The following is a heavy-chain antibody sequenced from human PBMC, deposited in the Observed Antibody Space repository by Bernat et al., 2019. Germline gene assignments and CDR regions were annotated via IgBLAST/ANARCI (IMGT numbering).Heavy chain of an antibody. V-gene: IGHV3-11*05. CDR2: ISSSSSYT. J-gene: IGHJ6*03. Sequence: QVQLVESGGGLVKPGGSLRLSCAASGFTFSDYYMSWIRQAPGKGLDWVSCISSSSSYTNYADSVKGRFTISRDNAKNSLYLQMNSLRAEDTAVYYCERGTSTSAPYMDVWGKGTTVTVSS. CDR1: GFTFSDYY. CDR3: ERGTSTSAPYMDV.